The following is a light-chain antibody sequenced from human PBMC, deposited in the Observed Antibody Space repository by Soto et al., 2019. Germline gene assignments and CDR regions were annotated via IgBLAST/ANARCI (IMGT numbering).Light chain of an antibody. V-gene: IGLV1-51*01. CDR1: SSNIGNNY. CDR2: DND. CDR3: ATWDSALSVFV. J-gene: IGLJ1*01. Sequence: QSVLTQPPSVSAAPGQKVTISCSGGSSNIGNNYVSWYQQLPGTAPKLLIYDNDKRPSGIPDRFSASKSGTSATLGITGLQTGDEADYYCATWDSALSVFVFATGTQLTVL.